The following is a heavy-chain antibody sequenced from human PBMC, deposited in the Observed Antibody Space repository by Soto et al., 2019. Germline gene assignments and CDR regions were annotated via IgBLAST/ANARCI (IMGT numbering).Heavy chain of an antibody. V-gene: IGHV4-59*01. CDR1: GGSISSYY. CDR2: SYYSGST. CDR3: ARGSIAVTGIRDWDY. J-gene: IGHJ4*02. D-gene: IGHD6-19*01. Sequence: NPSETLSLTCTVSGGSISSYYWSWIRQPPGQGLEWIGYSYYSGSTNHNPSLKSRVTISVDTSKNQFSLRLSSVTAADTAVYYCARGSIAVTGIRDWDYWGQGILVT.